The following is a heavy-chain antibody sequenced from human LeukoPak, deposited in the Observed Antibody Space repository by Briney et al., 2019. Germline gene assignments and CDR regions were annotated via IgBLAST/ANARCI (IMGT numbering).Heavy chain of an antibody. D-gene: IGHD6-25*01. V-gene: IGHV1-2*06. Sequence: ASVKVSCKASGYTFTGYYMHWVRQAPGQGLEWMGRINPNSGGTNYAQKFQGRVTMTRDTSISTAYMELSRLRSDDTAAYYCARGDFSSGTYYFDYWGQGTLVTVSS. CDR3: ARGDFSSGTYYFDY. J-gene: IGHJ4*02. CDR2: INPNSGGT. CDR1: GYTFTGYY.